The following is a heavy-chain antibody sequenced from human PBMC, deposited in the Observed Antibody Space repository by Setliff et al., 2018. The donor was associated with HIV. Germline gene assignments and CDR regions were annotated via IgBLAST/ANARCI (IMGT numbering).Heavy chain of an antibody. D-gene: IGHD3-16*01. J-gene: IGHJ6*02. CDR2: INSYNGNT. CDR3: SRSGVPPYDYYGMDV. CDR1: GYTFTTYG. V-gene: IGHV1-18*04. Sequence: ASVKVSCKASGYTFTTYGVNWVRQAPGQGLEWMGWINSYNGNTKFAQKFQGRVTMTTDTSTTTAFMELRSLKADDTGIYYCSRSGVPPYDYYGMDVWGQGTTVTGS.